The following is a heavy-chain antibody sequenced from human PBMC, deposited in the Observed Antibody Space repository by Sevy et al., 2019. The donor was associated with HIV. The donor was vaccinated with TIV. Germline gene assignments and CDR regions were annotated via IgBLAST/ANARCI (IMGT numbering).Heavy chain of an antibody. V-gene: IGHV3-74*01. D-gene: IGHD1-26*01. J-gene: IGHJ3*02. CDR1: GFTFSSYW. CDR2: INNPGSST. CDR3: ARDTGELLAGDAFDI. Sequence: GGSLRLSCAASGFTFSSYWMHWVRQAPGKGLVWVSRINNPGSSTNYADSVKGRFPISRDNAKNTLYLQMNSLRAEDTAMYYCARDTGELLAGDAFDIWGQGTMVTVSS.